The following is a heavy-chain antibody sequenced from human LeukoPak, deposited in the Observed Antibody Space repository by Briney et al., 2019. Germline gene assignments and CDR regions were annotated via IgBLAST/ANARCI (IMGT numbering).Heavy chain of an antibody. CDR3: ARHPPRGATRAFDI. J-gene: IGHJ3*02. V-gene: IGHV4-59*05. CDR2: IYYSGST. D-gene: IGHD1-26*01. CDR1: GGSISSYY. Sequence: SETLSLTCTVSGGSISSYYWSWIRQPPGKGLEWIGSIYYSGSTYYNPSLKSRVTISVDTSKNQFSLKLSSVTAADTAVYYCARHPPRGATRAFDIWGQGTMVTVSS.